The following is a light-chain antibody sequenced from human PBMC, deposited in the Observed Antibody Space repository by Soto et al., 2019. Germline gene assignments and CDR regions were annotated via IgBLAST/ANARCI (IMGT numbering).Light chain of an antibody. V-gene: IGKV3-15*01. CDR1: QSVASY. CDR2: GAS. J-gene: IGKJ1*01. Sequence: EVVMTQSPATLSVSPGERATLSCRASQSVASYLAWYQQKPGQAPRLLMYGASTRATGFPARFSGSGSGTEFTPTISRLGPEDFAVYYCQQYESSPLTFGQGTKVDI. CDR3: QQYESSPLT.